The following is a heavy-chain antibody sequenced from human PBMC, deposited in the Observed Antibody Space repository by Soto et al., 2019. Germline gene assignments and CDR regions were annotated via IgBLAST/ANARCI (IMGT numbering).Heavy chain of an antibody. V-gene: IGHV3-21*01. CDR1: GLTFNSYS. CDR3: ARDGGVAATLANYFDY. J-gene: IGHJ4*02. CDR2: MSRSSRYI. Sequence: GGSLRLSCAASGLTFNSYSMNWVRQAPGKGLEWVSSMSRSSRYIYYADSVKGRFTISRDNAKNSVYLQMNSLRAEDTAVYYCARDGGVAATLANYFDYWGQGTLVTVSS. D-gene: IGHD2-15*01.